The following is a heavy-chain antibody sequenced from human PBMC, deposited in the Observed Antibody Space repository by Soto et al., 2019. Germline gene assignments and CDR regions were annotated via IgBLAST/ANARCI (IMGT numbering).Heavy chain of an antibody. CDR3: AHSNSPGAAVLGGWFDP. D-gene: IGHD3-16*01. J-gene: IGHJ5*02. CDR1: GFSLSTSGVG. V-gene: IGHV2-5*02. CDR2: IYWDEDK. Sequence: QITLKESGPPLVKPTQTLTLTCTFSGFSLSTSGVGVGWIRQPPGKALEWLALIYWDEDKRYSPSLKSRLTITKDTTKNQVVLTMTNMDPVDTATYYGAHSNSPGAAVLGGWFDPWGQGTLVTVSS.